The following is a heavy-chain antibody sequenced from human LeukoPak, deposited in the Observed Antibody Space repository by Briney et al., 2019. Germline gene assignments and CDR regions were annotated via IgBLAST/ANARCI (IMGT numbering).Heavy chain of an antibody. CDR3: AKGARITIFGVVITYFDY. CDR1: GFTFSSYA. CDR2: ISGSGGST. J-gene: IGHJ4*02. V-gene: IGHV3-23*01. D-gene: IGHD3-3*01. Sequence: GGSLRLSCAASGFTFSSYAMSWVRQAPGKGLEWVSAISGSGGSTYYADSVKGRFTISRDNSKNTLYLQMNSLRAEDTAVYYCAKGARITIFGVVITYFDYWGQGTLVTVSS.